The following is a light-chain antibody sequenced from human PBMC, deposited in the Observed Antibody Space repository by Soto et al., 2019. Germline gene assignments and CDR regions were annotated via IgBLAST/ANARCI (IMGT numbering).Light chain of an antibody. Sequence: EMVMTQSPATLSGSPGERVTLSCRASRSISRNLAWYQQKPGQAPRLLIYGASTRATGIPDRFSGSGSGTEFTLTINSLQSEVFAVYYCQPHNNWPVVTFGGGTRVEIK. CDR1: RSISRN. CDR3: QPHNNWPVVT. CDR2: GAS. J-gene: IGKJ4*01. V-gene: IGKV3-15*01.